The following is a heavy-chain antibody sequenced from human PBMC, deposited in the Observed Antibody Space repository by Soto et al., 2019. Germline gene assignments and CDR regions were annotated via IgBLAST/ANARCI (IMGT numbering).Heavy chain of an antibody. Sequence: PVGSLRLSCAASGFTFSDYYMSWIRQAPGKGLEWVSYIRNSGSTIYYADSVKGRFTISRDNAKNTLYLQMNSLGAEDTAVYYCAKNLDDYGGKYYYYGMDVWGQGTTVNVSS. CDR2: IRNSGSTI. J-gene: IGHJ6*02. CDR1: GFTFSDYY. V-gene: IGHV3-11*04. CDR3: AKNLDDYGGKYYYYGMDV. D-gene: IGHD4-17*01.